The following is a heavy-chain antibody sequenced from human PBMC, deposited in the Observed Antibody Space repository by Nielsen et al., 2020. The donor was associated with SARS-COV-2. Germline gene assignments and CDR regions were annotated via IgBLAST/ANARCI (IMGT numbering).Heavy chain of an antibody. J-gene: IGHJ6*03. D-gene: IGHD2-2*01. Sequence: ASVKVSCKASGYTFTSNDITWVRQAPGQGLEWMGRISPSNGNTTYAQRFQGRVTMTTDTSTRTAYMELRSLTSDDTAVYYCAAERSGVVPGPLGLGMWYSYYYMDVWGKGTTVTVSS. CDR2: ISPSNGNT. CDR1: GYTFTSND. V-gene: IGHV1-18*04. CDR3: AAERSGVVPGPLGLGMWYSYYYMDV.